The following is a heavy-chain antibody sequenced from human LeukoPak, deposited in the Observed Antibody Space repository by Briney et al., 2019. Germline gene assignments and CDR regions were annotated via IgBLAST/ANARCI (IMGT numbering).Heavy chain of an antibody. J-gene: IGHJ3*02. Sequence: ASVKVSCKASGYTFTGYYMHWVRQAPGQGLEWMGWINPNSGGTNYAQKFQGRVTITRNTSISTAYMELSSLRSEDTAVYYCARRPTYYDFWSGSNGAFDIWGQGTMVTVSS. D-gene: IGHD3-3*01. CDR1: GYTFTGYY. CDR3: ARRPTYYDFWSGSNGAFDI. V-gene: IGHV1-2*02. CDR2: INPNSGGT.